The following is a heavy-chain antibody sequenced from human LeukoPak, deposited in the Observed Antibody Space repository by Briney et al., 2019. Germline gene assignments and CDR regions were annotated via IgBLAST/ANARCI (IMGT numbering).Heavy chain of an antibody. J-gene: IGHJ4*02. CDR1: GGSISTYY. Sequence: SETLSLTCTISGGSISTYYWGWIRQPPGKGLEWIGYVYSSGSTDYNPSLKSRVTISLDTSQNQFSLNVTSITTADTVVYYCARLTYSTSWYYFDFWGQGTLVTVSS. V-gene: IGHV4-59*01. D-gene: IGHD6-13*01. CDR3: ARLTYSTSWYYFDF. CDR2: VYSSGST.